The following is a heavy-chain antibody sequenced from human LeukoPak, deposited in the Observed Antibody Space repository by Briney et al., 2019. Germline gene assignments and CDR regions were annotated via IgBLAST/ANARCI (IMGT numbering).Heavy chain of an antibody. CDR2: IRSKAYGGTT. Sequence: GGSLRLSRTASGFTFGDYAMSWVRQAPGKGLEWVGFIRSKAYGGTTEYAASVKGRFTISRDDSKSIAYLQMNSLKTEDTAVYYCTRGPRYCSGGSCFLNYWGQGTLVTVSS. D-gene: IGHD2-15*01. J-gene: IGHJ4*02. V-gene: IGHV3-49*04. CDR3: TRGPRYCSGGSCFLNY. CDR1: GFTFGDYA.